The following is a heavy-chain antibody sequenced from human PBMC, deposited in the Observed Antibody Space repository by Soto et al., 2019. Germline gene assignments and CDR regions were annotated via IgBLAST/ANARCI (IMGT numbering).Heavy chain of an antibody. J-gene: IGHJ4*02. Sequence: SETHSLTSTVSGGSSISGGYYWSWVRKQPGKGLEWIGHIFFSGTTYYNPSLESRFSISLDTSKKYFSLNLSSVTAADTAVYYCARISRYNWDAGFYFDYWGQGTLVTVSS. D-gene: IGHD1-20*01. CDR3: ARISRYNWDAGFYFDY. CDR1: GGSSISGGYY. V-gene: IGHV4-31*03. CDR2: IFFSGTT.